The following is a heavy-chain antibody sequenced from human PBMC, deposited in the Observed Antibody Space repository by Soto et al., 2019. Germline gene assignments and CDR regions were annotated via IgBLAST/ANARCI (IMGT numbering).Heavy chain of an antibody. CDR2: IYWDDSK. J-gene: IGHJ4*02. V-gene: IGHV2-5*02. Sequence: QITLKESGPPLVRPTQTLTLTCAFSGFSLSTSGVGVGWIRQPPGKALEGLAVIYWDDSKHYSPSLRSRLTITKDTSKNQVVLTMTNMDPMDTGTYYCAHKGPEDWPLDYWGQGTLVTVSS. D-gene: IGHD3-9*01. CDR1: GFSLSTSGVG. CDR3: AHKGPEDWPLDY.